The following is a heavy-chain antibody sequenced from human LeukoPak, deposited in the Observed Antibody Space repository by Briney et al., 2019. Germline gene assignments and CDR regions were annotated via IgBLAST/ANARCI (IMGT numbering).Heavy chain of an antibody. CDR1: GFTFSSYW. V-gene: IGHV3-74*01. J-gene: IGHJ1*01. Sequence: GGSLRLSCAASGFTFSSYWMHWVCQAPGKGLVWVSRISSDGSSTNYADSVKGRFTISRDNAKNTLYLQMNSLRAEDTAVYYCVRATYNYDSSGYYSHFQHWGQGTLVTVSS. CDR2: ISSDGSST. D-gene: IGHD3-22*01. CDR3: VRATYNYDSSGYYSHFQH.